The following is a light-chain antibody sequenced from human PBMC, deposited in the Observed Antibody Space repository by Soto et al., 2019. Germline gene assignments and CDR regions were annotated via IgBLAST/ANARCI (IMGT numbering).Light chain of an antibody. CDR2: GAS. CDR1: QSVSSD. J-gene: IGKJ1*01. V-gene: IGKV3-15*01. Sequence: EIVLTQSPAILSLSPGERATLSCRASQSVSSDLAWYQHKPGQAPRLLIHGASTRATGIPARFSGSGSGTEFTLTISSLQSEDFAVYYCQQYNNWPPVTFGQGTKVDIK. CDR3: QQYNNWPPVT.